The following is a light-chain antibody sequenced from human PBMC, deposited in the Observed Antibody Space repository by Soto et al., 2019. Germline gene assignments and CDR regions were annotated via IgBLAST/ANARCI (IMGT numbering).Light chain of an antibody. CDR2: EVS. V-gene: IGLV2-14*01. CDR3: TSYTISTPVV. Sequence: QSALTQPASVSGSPGQSITISCTGTSSDVGGYNYVSWYQHHPGKAPKLMIYEVSNRPSGVSHRFSGSKSGNTASLTISGLQPEDEADYYCTSYTISTPVVFGGGTQLTVL. J-gene: IGLJ2*01. CDR1: SSDVGGYNY.